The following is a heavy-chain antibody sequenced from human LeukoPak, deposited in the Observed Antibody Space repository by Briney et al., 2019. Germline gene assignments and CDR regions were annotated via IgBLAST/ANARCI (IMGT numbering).Heavy chain of an antibody. CDR1: GFTFSSYA. Sequence: GGYLRLSCAASGFTFSSYAMHWVRQAPGKGLEYVSAMSSNGGSTYYANSVKGRFTISRDNAKNSLYLQMNSLRAEDTAVYYCVRVGRYCSGGSCYSELGYWGQGTLVTVSS. CDR3: VRVGRYCSGGSCYSELGY. CDR2: MSSNGGST. V-gene: IGHV3-64*01. J-gene: IGHJ4*02. D-gene: IGHD2-15*01.